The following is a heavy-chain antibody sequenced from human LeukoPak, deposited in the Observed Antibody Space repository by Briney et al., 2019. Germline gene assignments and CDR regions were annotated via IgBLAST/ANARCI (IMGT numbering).Heavy chain of an antibody. V-gene: IGHV1-18*01. J-gene: IGHJ4*02. CDR2: ISAYNGNT. CDR3: ARDRSPTSMVGCDY. Sequence: ASVKVSCKASGYTFTSYGISWVRQAPGQGLEWMGWISAYNGNTNYAQKLQGRVTMTTDTSTSTAYMELRSLRSDDTAVYYCARDRSPTSMVGCDYWGQGTLVTVSS. CDR1: GYTFTSYG. D-gene: IGHD3-10*01.